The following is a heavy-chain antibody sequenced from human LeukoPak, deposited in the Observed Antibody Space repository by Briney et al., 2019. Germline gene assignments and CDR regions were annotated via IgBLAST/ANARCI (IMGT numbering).Heavy chain of an antibody. V-gene: IGHV3-9*01. J-gene: IGHJ6*02. D-gene: IGHD3-10*01. CDR3: AKSHYGSGSYRPDYYYYYGMDV. CDR1: GFTFDDYA. Sequence: PGGSLRLSCAASGFTFDDYAMHWVRQAPGKGLEWVSGISWNSGSIGYADSVKGRFTISRDNAKNSLYLQMNSLRAEDTALYYCAKSHYGSGSYRPDYYYYYGMDVWGQGTTVTVSS. CDR2: ISWNSGSI.